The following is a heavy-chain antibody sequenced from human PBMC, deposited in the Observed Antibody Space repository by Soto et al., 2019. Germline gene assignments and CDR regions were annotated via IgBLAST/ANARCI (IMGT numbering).Heavy chain of an antibody. V-gene: IGHV4-61*01. CDR2: IYYNGST. D-gene: IGHD3-22*01. CDR1: GGSVSIGTYF. J-gene: IGHJ6*02. Sequence: ETLSLTCSVSGGSVSIGTYFWHWIRQPPGERLEWIGCIYYNGSTYYNPSLDSRVTISADTSKNQFSLRLSSVTAADTAVYYCARNDNHYFYSITVWGRGATVTVSS. CDR3: ARNDNHYFYSITV.